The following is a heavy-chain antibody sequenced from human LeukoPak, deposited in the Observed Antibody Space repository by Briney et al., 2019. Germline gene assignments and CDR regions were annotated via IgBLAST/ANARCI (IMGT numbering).Heavy chain of an antibody. D-gene: IGHD6-13*01. CDR2: ISGSGGST. V-gene: IGHV3-23*01. Sequence: GGSLRLSCAASGFTFSSYGMSWVRQAPGKGLEWVSAISGSGGSTYYADSVKGRFTISRDNAKNSLYLQMNSLRGEDTAVYYCARVIGYLDYWGQGTLVTVSS. CDR3: ARVIGYLDY. J-gene: IGHJ4*02. CDR1: GFTFSSYG.